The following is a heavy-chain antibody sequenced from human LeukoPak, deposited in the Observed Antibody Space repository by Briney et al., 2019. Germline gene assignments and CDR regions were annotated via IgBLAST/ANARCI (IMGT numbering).Heavy chain of an antibody. Sequence: SETLSLTCSVSGGSISSYYWSWIRQFPGKGLEWIGYIYYSGSTNYNPSLKSRVTISVDTSKNQFSLKLSSVTAADTAVYYCAREADSSSWYFDYWGQGTLVTVSS. D-gene: IGHD6-13*01. V-gene: IGHV4-59*01. CDR3: AREADSSSWYFDY. CDR1: GGSISSYY. CDR2: IYYSGST. J-gene: IGHJ4*02.